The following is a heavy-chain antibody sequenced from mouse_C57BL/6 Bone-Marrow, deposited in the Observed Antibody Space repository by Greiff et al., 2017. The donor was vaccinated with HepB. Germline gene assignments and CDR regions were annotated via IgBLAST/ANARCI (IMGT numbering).Heavy chain of an antibody. CDR2: IYPRDGST. CDR1: GYTFTDHT. V-gene: IGHV1-78*01. D-gene: IGHD2-4*01. Sequence: VHLVESDAELVKPGASVKISCKVSGYTFTDHTIHWMKQRPEQGLEWIGYIYPRDGSTKYNEKFKGKATLTADKSSSTAYMQLNSLTSEDSAVYFCARGSTMITGRLYYYAMDYWGQGTSVTVSS. CDR3: ARGSTMITGRLYYYAMDY. J-gene: IGHJ4*01.